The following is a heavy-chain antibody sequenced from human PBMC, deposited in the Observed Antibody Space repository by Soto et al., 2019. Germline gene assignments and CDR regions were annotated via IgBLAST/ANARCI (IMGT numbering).Heavy chain of an antibody. Sequence: EVQLVESGGGLVQPGRSLRLSCAASGFTCEEHAMHWVRQVPGEGLEWVSGVFCKGGSTGYADSVKGRFTISRDNAQNSLFLQMNTLRAEDTAVYYCARGSGYYVVDYLDNWGQGALVTVSS. CDR2: VFCKGGST. D-gene: IGHD5-12*01. J-gene: IGHJ4*02. CDR1: GFTCEEHA. V-gene: IGHV3-9*01. CDR3: ARGSGYYVVDYLDN.